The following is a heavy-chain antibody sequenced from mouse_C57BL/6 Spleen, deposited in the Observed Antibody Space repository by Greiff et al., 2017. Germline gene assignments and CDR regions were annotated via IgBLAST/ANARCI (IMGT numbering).Heavy chain of an antibody. CDR1: GYTFTSYW. CDR3: ARSTHYGSSSFAY. J-gene: IGHJ3*01. D-gene: IGHD1-1*01. CDR2: IYPGSGST. Sequence: VQLQQPGAELVKPGASVKMSCKASGYTFTSYWITWVKQRPGQGLEWIGDIYPGSGSTNYNEKFKSKATLTVDTSSITAYMQLSSLTSEDSAVYYCARSTHYGSSSFAYWGQGTLVTVSA. V-gene: IGHV1-55*01.